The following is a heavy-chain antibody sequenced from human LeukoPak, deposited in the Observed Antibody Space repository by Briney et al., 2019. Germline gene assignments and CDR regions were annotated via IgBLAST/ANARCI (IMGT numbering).Heavy chain of an antibody. CDR1: GYTFTSYG. Sequence: ASVKVSCKASGYTFTSYGISWVRQAPGQGLEWMGWISAYNGNTNYAQKLQGRVTMTTDTSTSTAYMELRSLRSDDTAVYYCTREGVYSPDPTSYHRLPFDIWGKGTLVIVSS. V-gene: IGHV1-18*01. J-gene: IGHJ3*02. CDR3: TREGVYSPDPTSYHRLPFDI. D-gene: IGHD3-16*02. CDR2: ISAYNGNT.